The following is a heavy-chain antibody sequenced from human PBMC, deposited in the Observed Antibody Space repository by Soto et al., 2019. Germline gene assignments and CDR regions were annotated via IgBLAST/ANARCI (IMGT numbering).Heavy chain of an antibody. CDR3: ARGRYGDY. CDR1: GYTFTSYG. CDR2: ISAHNGNT. D-gene: IGHD1-1*01. V-gene: IGHV1-18*01. J-gene: IGHJ4*02. Sequence: QVHLVQSGAEVKKPGASVKVSCKASGYTFTSYGITWVRQAPGQGLEWMGWISAHNGNTDYAQKLQGRVIVTRDTSTTTAYMELRSLRSDDTAVYYCARGRYGDYWGQGALVTVSS.